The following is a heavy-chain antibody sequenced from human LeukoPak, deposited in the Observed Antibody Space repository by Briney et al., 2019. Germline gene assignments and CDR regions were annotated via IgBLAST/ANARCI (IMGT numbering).Heavy chain of an antibody. Sequence: GGSLRLSCAASGFTFSTYNMNWVRQAPGRGLEWVSYITTSSSSIYYADSVKGRFTISRDNAKNSLYLQMNSLRAEDTAVYYCARDNMGFDYWGQGTLVTVSS. CDR3: ARDNMGFDY. D-gene: IGHD2/OR15-2a*01. CDR2: ITTSSSSI. CDR1: GFTFSTYN. J-gene: IGHJ4*02. V-gene: IGHV3-48*01.